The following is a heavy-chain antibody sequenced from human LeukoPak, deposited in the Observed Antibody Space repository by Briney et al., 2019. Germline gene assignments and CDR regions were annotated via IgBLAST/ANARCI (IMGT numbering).Heavy chain of an antibody. J-gene: IGHJ4*02. Sequence: ASVTVSCKASGYTFTSYYMHWARQAPGQGLEWMGIINPSGGSTSYAQKFQGRVTMTRDTSTSTVYMELSSLRSEDTAVYYCARQAINYYDSSGYYDYWGQGTLVTVSS. CDR3: ARQAINYYDSSGYYDY. CDR1: GYTFTSYY. D-gene: IGHD3-22*01. CDR2: INPSGGST. V-gene: IGHV1-46*01.